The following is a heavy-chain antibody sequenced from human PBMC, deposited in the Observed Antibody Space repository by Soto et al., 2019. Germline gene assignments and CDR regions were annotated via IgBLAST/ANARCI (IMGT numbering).Heavy chain of an antibody. CDR1: GYTFTGYY. CDR3: ARDPGDYYDSSGYYTEYYFDY. Sequence: ASAKVSCKASGYTFTGYYMHWVRQAPGQGLEWMGWINPNSGGTNYAQKFQGWVTMTRDTSISTAYMELSRLRSDDTAVYYCARDPGDYYDSSGYYTEYYFDYWGQGTLVTV. J-gene: IGHJ4*02. CDR2: INPNSGGT. V-gene: IGHV1-2*04. D-gene: IGHD3-22*01.